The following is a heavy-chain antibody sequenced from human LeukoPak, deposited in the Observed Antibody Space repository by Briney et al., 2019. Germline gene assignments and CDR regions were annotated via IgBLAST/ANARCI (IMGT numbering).Heavy chain of an antibody. CDR2: IIPILGIA. V-gene: IGHV1-69*02. D-gene: IGHD4-11*01. Sequence: SVKVSCKASGGTFSSYTISWVRQALGQGLEWMGRIIPILGIANYAQKFQGRVTITADKSTSTAYMELSSLRSEDTAVYYCASWDHYSNYEAMDVWGKGTTVTVSS. CDR1: GGTFSSYT. CDR3: ASWDHYSNYEAMDV. J-gene: IGHJ6*04.